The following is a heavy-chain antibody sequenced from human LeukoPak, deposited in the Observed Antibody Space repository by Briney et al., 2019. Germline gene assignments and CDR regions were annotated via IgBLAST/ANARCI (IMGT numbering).Heavy chain of an antibody. CDR1: GFTFSSYA. D-gene: IGHD3-22*01. Sequence: GGSLRLSCAASGFTFSSYAMSWVRQAPGKGLEWVSAISGSGGTTYYADSVKGRLTISRDNSKNTLYLQMNSLRAEDTAVYYCARDRADYYYDSSGYYDYWGQGTLVTVSS. CDR3: ARDRADYYYDSSGYYDY. CDR2: ISGSGGTT. J-gene: IGHJ4*02. V-gene: IGHV3-23*01.